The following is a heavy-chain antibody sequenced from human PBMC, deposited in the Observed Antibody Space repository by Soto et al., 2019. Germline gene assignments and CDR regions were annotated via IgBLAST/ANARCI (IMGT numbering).Heavy chain of an antibody. CDR2: IIPLFGTA. Sequence: GASVKVSCKASGGTFSSYSISWVRQAPGQGLEWMGGIIPLFGTANYAQKFQDRVTVSADESTSTAYMELSSLRSEDTAVYYCARRALVVVTARVYYYYGMDVWGQGTTVTVSS. V-gene: IGHV1-69*13. CDR1: GGTFSSYS. CDR3: ARRALVVVTARVYYYYGMDV. J-gene: IGHJ6*02. D-gene: IGHD2-21*02.